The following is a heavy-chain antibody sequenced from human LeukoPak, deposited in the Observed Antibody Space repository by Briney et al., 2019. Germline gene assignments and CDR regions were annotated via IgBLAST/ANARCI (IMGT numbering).Heavy chain of an antibody. CDR1: GFTFSSYG. CDR3: AKCPVTFGGVIVITSGYFDY. Sequence: GRSLRLSCAASGFTFSSYGMHWVRQAPGKGLEWVAVISYDGSNKYYADSVKGRFTISRDNSKNTLHLQMNNLRAEDTALYYCAKCPVTFGGVIVITSGYFDYWGQGTLVTVSS. D-gene: IGHD3-16*02. V-gene: IGHV3-30*18. J-gene: IGHJ4*02. CDR2: ISYDGSNK.